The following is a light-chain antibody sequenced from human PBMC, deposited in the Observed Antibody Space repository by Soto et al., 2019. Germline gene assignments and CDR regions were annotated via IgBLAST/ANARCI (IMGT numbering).Light chain of an antibody. V-gene: IGLV2-14*01. CDR1: SSDVGGYNY. CDR2: DVS. CDR3: SSYTSSSTYWV. Sequence: QSALTQPASVSGSPGRSITISCTGTSSDVGGYNYVSWYQQHPGKAPKLMILDVSSRPSGVSNRFSGSKSGNTASLTISGLQAEDEAHYFCSSYTSSSTYWVFGGGTKLTVL. J-gene: IGLJ3*02.